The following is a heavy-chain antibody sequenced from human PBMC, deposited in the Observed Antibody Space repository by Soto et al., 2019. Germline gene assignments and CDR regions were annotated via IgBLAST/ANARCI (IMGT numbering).Heavy chain of an antibody. J-gene: IGHJ4*02. D-gene: IGHD3-16*02. CDR2: IYYSGST. Sequence: SETLSLTCTVSGGSISSGGYYWSWIRQHPGKGLEWIGYIYYSGSTYYNPSLKSRVTISVDTSKNQFSLKLSSVTAADTAVYYCARRRMITFGGVIATFDYWGQGTLVPVSS. V-gene: IGHV4-31*03. CDR1: GGSISSGGYY. CDR3: ARRRMITFGGVIATFDY.